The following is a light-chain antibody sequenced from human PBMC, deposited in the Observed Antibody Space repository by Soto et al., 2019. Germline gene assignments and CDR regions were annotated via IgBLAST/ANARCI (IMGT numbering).Light chain of an antibody. CDR3: SSYTSRSTLV. J-gene: IGLJ1*01. V-gene: IGLV2-14*01. CDR1: SSDVGAYNF. CDR2: EVS. Sequence: QSALTQPASVSGSPGQSINISCTGTSSDVGAYNFVSWYQQHPGKAPKLMIYEVSNRPSGVSNRFSGSKSGNTASLTISGLQAEDEADYYCSSYTSRSTLVFGSGTKVTVL.